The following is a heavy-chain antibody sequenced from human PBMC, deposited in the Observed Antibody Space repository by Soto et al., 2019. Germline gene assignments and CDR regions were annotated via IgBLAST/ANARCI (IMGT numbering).Heavy chain of an antibody. D-gene: IGHD4-17*01. Sequence: PSETLSLTCAVYGGSFSGYYWSWIRQPPGKGLEWIGEINHSGSTNYNPSLKSRVTISVDTSKNQFSLKLSSVTAADTAVYYCAREAPPTVTDYWGQGTLVTVSS. V-gene: IGHV4-34*01. CDR2: INHSGST. CDR3: AREAPPTVTDY. CDR1: GGSFSGYY. J-gene: IGHJ4*02.